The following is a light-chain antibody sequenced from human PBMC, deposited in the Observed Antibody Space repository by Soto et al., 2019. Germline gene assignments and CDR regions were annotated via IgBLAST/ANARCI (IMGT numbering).Light chain of an antibody. J-gene: IGKJ1*01. CDR3: QQRSNWPFVT. Sequence: EIVLTQSPATLSLSPLERAKIYCSSSQSVSSYLAWYQQKPGQAPRLLIYDASNRATGIPARFSGSGSGTDFTLTISSLEPEDFAVYYCQQRSNWPFVTFGQGTKVDIK. V-gene: IGKV3-11*01. CDR1: QSVSSY. CDR2: DAS.